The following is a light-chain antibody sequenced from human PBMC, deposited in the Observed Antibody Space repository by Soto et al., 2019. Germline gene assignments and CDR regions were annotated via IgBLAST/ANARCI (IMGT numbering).Light chain of an antibody. CDR2: AAS. CDR3: HQYADSPQT. V-gene: IGKV3-20*01. CDR1: QSVSSSF. Sequence: EIVMTQSPGTLSLSPGERATLSCRASQSVSSSFLAWYQQKPGQAPRLLIHAASTGATGIPARFRGSGSGTXFTLTISSLEPEDSAVYFCHQYADSPQTFGQGTKVDIK. J-gene: IGKJ2*01.